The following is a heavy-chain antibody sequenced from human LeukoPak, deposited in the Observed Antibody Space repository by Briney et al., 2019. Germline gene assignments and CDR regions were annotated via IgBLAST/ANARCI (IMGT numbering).Heavy chain of an antibody. CDR3: ARAGWYDGLDI. Sequence: PSETLSVTCTVSGGSISSSSYYWGWIRQHPGKGLEWIGYIHYSGSTYYNPSLKSRVSISVDTSENQFSLKLSSVTVADTAVYYCARAGWYDGLDIWGQGTTVTVSS. D-gene: IGHD2-15*01. J-gene: IGHJ3*02. CDR1: GGSISSSSYY. CDR2: IHYSGST. V-gene: IGHV4-31*03.